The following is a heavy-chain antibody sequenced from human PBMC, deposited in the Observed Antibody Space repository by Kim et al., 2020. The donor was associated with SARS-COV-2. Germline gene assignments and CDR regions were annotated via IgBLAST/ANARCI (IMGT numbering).Heavy chain of an antibody. CDR2: IIPIFGTA. D-gene: IGHD5-18*01. V-gene: IGHV1-69*13. J-gene: IGHJ4*02. CDR3: ARGLGRAMVNKFDIFFGPLDY. Sequence: SVKVSCKASGGTFSSYAISWVRQAPGQGLEWMGGIIPIFGTANYAQKFQGRVTITADESTSTAYMELSSLRSEDTAVYYCARGLGRAMVNKFDIFFGPLDYWGQGTLVTVSS. CDR1: GGTFSSYA.